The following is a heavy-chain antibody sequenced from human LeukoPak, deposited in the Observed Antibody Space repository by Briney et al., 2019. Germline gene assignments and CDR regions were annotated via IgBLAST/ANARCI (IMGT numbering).Heavy chain of an antibody. CDR3: ARRGYGDYAPFDY. Sequence: QPGGSLRLSCAASGFTFSEYAMHWVRQAPGKGLEYVSVISSNGGSTYYANSVKGRFTISRDNSKNTLYLQMGSLRAEDMAVYYCARRGYGDYAPFDYWGQGALVTVSS. CDR2: ISSNGGST. CDR1: GFTFSEYA. V-gene: IGHV3-64*01. J-gene: IGHJ4*02. D-gene: IGHD4-17*01.